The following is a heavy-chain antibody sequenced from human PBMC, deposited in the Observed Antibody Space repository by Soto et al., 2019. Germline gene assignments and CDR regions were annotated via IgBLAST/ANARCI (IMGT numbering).Heavy chain of an antibody. Sequence: PGGSLRLSCAASGFTFSSYSMNWVRPAPGKGLEWVSSISSSSSYIYYADSVKGRFTISRDNAKNSLYLQMNSLRAEDTAVYYCARDNGGYCSSTSCSALWGQGTTVTVSS. CDR3: ARDNGGYCSSTSCSAL. D-gene: IGHD2-2*01. CDR1: GFTFSSYS. CDR2: ISSSSSYI. J-gene: IGHJ6*02. V-gene: IGHV3-21*01.